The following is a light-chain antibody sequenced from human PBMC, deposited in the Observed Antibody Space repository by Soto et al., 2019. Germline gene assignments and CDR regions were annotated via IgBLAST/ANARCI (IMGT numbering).Light chain of an antibody. CDR1: QSISNY. CDR3: QQSYGTAFN. Sequence: DIQMTQSPSSLSASVGDSVTITCRASQSISNYLNWYQQKPGKAPKLLVYAATSLKSGVQSRFSGSGSGTDFTLTISALQPKDFATYYYQQSYGTAFNFGPVTKVDI. CDR2: AAT. J-gene: IGKJ3*01. V-gene: IGKV1-39*01.